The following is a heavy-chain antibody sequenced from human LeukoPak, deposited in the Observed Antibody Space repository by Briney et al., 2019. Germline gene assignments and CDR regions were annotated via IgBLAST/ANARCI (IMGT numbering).Heavy chain of an antibody. D-gene: IGHD3-9*01. J-gene: IGHJ4*02. Sequence: GGSLRLSCAASGFTFSSYAMSWVRQAPGKGLEWDSAISGSGGSTYYADSVKGRFTISRDNSKNTLYLQMNSLRAEDTAVYYCAKTPFNPVLRYFDWLTPHDYWGQGTLVTVSS. CDR2: ISGSGGST. CDR1: GFTFSSYA. CDR3: AKTPFNPVLRYFDWLTPHDY. V-gene: IGHV3-23*01.